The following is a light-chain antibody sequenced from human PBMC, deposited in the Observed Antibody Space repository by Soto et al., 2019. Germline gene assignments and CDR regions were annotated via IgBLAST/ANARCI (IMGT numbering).Light chain of an antibody. V-gene: IGKV1-33*01. CDR1: QDIGNH. J-gene: IGKJ3*01. Sequence: DIQMTQSPSSLSASVGDRVTITCQASQDIGNHLNWYQQKPGKAPRFLIYDASNLETGVPSRFSVSGSGTYFSFTIRSLQPEEIATYSCPQYDSHPPCTFGPGTKVDIK. CDR2: DAS. CDR3: PQYDSHPPCT.